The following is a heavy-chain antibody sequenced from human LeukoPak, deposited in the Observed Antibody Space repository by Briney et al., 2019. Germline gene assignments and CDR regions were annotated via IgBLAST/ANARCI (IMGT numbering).Heavy chain of an antibody. D-gene: IGHD5-18*01. J-gene: IGHJ4*02. Sequence: ASAKVSCRSSGYTFTTYGITWVRQAPGQGLEWMGWTSTYNGNTNYAQKPQGRVTMTTDTSTSTAYMELRSLRSDDTAMYYCARDRMDTGTYFDYWGQGTLVTVSS. CDR3: ARDRMDTGTYFDY. CDR1: GYTFTTYG. V-gene: IGHV1-18*01. CDR2: TSTYNGNT.